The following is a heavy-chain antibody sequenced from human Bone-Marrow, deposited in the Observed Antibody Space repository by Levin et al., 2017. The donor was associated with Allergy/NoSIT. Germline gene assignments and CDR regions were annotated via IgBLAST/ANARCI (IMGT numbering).Heavy chain of an antibody. CDR3: ARNYGSGSYYPGY. Sequence: SETLSLTCAVSGGSISSGGYSWSWIRQPPGKGLEWIGYIYHSGSTYYNPSLKSRVTISVDRSKNQFSLKLSSVTAADTAVYYCARNYGSGSYYPGYWGQGTLVTVSS. CDR2: IYHSGST. CDR1: GGSISSGGYS. J-gene: IGHJ4*02. V-gene: IGHV4-30-2*01. D-gene: IGHD3-10*01.